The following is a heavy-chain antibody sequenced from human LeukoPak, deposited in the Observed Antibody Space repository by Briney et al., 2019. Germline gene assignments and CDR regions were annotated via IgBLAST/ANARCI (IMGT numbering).Heavy chain of an antibody. J-gene: IGHJ4*02. CDR1: GGTFSSYA. CDR2: IIPIFGSA. CDR3: ARGYDSSGYLFDY. D-gene: IGHD3-22*01. Sequence: SVKVSCKASGGTFSSYALSWVRQAPGQGLEWMGGIIPIFGSANYAQKFQDRVTITADESTSTAYMELSSLRSEDTAVYYCARGYDSSGYLFDYWGQGTLVTVSS. V-gene: IGHV1-69*13.